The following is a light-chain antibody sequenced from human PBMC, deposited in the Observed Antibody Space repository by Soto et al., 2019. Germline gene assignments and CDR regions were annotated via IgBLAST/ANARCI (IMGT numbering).Light chain of an antibody. CDR3: HQRQSWPRT. CDR2: QTS. J-gene: IGKJ1*01. Sequence: EIVLTQSPATLSSFPGDRVTLSCRASQYINTRLAWYQHRPCQAPRLLIYQTSIRAAGIPARFSASGTGTDFTLTISALQPEDFAVYYCHQRQSWPRTFGQGTKVDI. V-gene: IGKV3-11*01. CDR1: QYINTR.